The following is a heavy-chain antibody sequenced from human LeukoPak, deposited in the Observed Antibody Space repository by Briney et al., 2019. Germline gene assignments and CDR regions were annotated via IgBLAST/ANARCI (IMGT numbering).Heavy chain of an antibody. J-gene: IGHJ1*01. D-gene: IGHD3-3*01. Sequence: SETLSLTCTVSGASIRSYHWSWIRQPPGKGLEWIGSIHFIESTNYNPSLKSRVTISVDTSKNQFSLKLSSVTAADTAVYYCASATRAIFGVSEYFQHWGQGTLVTVSS. CDR1: GASIRSYH. CDR3: ASATRAIFGVSEYFQH. V-gene: IGHV4-59*01. CDR2: IHFIEST.